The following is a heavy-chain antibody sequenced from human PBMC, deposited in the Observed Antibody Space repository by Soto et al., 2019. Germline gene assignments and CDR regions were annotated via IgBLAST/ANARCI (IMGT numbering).Heavy chain of an antibody. D-gene: IGHD3-10*01. J-gene: IGHJ6*02. CDR2: INPSGGST. V-gene: IGHV1-46*01. Sequence: GASVKVSCKASGYTFTSYYMHCVRQAPGQGLEWMGIINPSGGSTSYAQKFQGRVTMTRDTSTSTVYMELSSLRSEDTAVYYCARDARTMVRGVIPPHGMDVWGQGTTVTVSS. CDR3: ARDARTMVRGVIPPHGMDV. CDR1: GYTFTSYY.